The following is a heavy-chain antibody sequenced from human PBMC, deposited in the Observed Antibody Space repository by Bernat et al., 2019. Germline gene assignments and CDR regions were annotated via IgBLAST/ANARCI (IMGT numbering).Heavy chain of an antibody. CDR1: GFTLSTSW. CDR3: ARDRSYTMDV. CDR2: ITGDGSST. Sequence: EVQLVETGGGLVQPGGSLRLSCAASGFTLSTSWMHWVRQAPGKGLVWVSRITGDGSSTIYADSVKGRFTISRDKDTSTLYLEMNNLRAEDTAVYYCARDRSYTMDVWGQGTTVTVSS. D-gene: IGHD4-11*01. V-gene: IGHV3-74*01. J-gene: IGHJ6*02.